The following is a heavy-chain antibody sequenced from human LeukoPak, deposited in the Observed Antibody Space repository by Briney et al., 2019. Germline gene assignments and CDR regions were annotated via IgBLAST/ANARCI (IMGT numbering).Heavy chain of an antibody. CDR3: ARAPTVSVGYCSSASCQADY. CDR1: GFTFSRYT. Sequence: SGGSLRLSCAGSGFTFSRYTFNWVRQAPGRGLEWVSAISGDSKYIYYTDSVKGRFTISRDNARNSVYLQMNSLGVEDTAVYYWARAPTVSVGYCSSASCQADYWGQGTLVTVSS. D-gene: IGHD2-2*01. V-gene: IGHV3-21*01. J-gene: IGHJ4*02. CDR2: ISGDSKYI.